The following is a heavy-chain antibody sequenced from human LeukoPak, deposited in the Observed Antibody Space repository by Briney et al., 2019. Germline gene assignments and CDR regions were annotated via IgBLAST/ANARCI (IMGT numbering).Heavy chain of an antibody. J-gene: IGHJ6*03. CDR2: INPNSGGT. D-gene: IGHD6-13*01. CDR1: GYTFTGHY. CDR3: ARGASIAAAGLYYYYMDV. Sequence: ASVKVSCTASGYTFTGHYMHWVRQAPGQRLERMGWINPNSGGTNYAQKFQGRVTMTRDTSISTAYMELSRLRSDDTAVYYCARGASIAAAGLYYYYMDVWGKGTTVTVSS. V-gene: IGHV1-2*02.